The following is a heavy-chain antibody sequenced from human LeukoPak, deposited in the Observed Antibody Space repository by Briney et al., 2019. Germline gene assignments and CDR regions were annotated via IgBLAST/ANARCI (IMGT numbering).Heavy chain of an antibody. Sequence: SVKVSCRASGGTFSTLAIDWVRQAPGQGLEWMGRIIPILGQTNYALKFQGRVTITADESTSTAYMDLSGLRSEDTAVYYCAKVRGPDAFDIWGQGTMVTVSS. CDR2: IIPILGQT. CDR1: GGTFSTLA. D-gene: IGHD3-10*01. V-gene: IGHV1-69*11. CDR3: AKVRGPDAFDI. J-gene: IGHJ3*02.